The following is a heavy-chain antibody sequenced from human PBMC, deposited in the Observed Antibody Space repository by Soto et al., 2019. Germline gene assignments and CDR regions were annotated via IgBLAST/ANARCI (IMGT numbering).Heavy chain of an antibody. CDR3: ARGVTMVRGVIPTPEVDY. J-gene: IGHJ4*02. CDR2: ISYSGST. Sequence: QVQLQESGPGLVKPSQTLSLTCTVSGGSISSGGYYWSWIRQHPGKGLEWIGYISYSGSTYYNPAPTRRVXXXVXXSKNQSSLKLSSVTAAGTAVYYCARGVTMVRGVIPTPEVDYWGQGTLVTVSS. V-gene: IGHV4-31*03. D-gene: IGHD3-10*01. CDR1: GGSISSGGYY.